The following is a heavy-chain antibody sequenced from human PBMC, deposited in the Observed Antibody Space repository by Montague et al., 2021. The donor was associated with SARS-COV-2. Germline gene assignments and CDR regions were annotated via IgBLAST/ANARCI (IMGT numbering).Heavy chain of an antibody. CDR3: ARGEGYWSGGSRYYWFDP. Sequence: SETLSLTCAVYVDSISGYYWSWIRQPPGKGLEWFGHIYNSGTTNYNPSVKSRVTISVDTSKNQFSLKLNSVTAADTAVYYGARGEGYWSGGSRYYWFDPWGQGTLVTVSS. J-gene: IGHJ5*02. D-gene: IGHD2-15*01. CDR1: VDSISGYY. CDR2: IYNSGTT. V-gene: IGHV4-59*01.